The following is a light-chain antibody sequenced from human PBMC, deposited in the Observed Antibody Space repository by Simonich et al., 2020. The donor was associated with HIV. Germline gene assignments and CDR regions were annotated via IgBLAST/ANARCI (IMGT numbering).Light chain of an antibody. J-gene: IGLJ3*02. Sequence: QSALTQPASVSGSPGQSITISCTGTRSDVGGYNYVSWYQQHPGKAPKLMIYDVSKRPSGVSNRFSGSRSGNTASLTISGLQAEDEADYYCSSYTISSTWVFGGGTKLTVL. V-gene: IGLV2-14*03. CDR1: RSDVGGYNY. CDR3: SSYTISSTWV. CDR2: DVS.